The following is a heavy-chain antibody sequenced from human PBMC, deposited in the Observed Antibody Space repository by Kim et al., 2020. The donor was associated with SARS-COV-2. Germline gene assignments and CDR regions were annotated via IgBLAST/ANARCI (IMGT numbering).Heavy chain of an antibody. D-gene: IGHD3-16*01. J-gene: IGHJ4*02. CDR3: AGKKGGQNSFDY. Sequence: GYAKPVKGRFTNSRDNAKNSLYLPMNSLTAEDTALNYCAGKKGGQNSFDYWGQGTLVTVSS. V-gene: IGHV3-9*01.